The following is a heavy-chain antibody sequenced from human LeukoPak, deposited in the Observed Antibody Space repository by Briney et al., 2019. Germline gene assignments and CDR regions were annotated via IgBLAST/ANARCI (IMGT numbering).Heavy chain of an antibody. J-gene: IGHJ4*02. V-gene: IGHV3-30*04. CDR1: GFTFSSYA. CDR3: ARDPTYYDILTGSSYYFDY. Sequence: GGSLRLSCAAPGFTFSSYAMHWVRQAPGKGLEWVAVISYDGSNKYYADSVKGRFTISRDNSKNTLYLQMNSLRAEDTAVYYCARDPTYYDILTGSSYYFDYWGQGTLVTVSS. D-gene: IGHD3-9*01. CDR2: ISYDGSNK.